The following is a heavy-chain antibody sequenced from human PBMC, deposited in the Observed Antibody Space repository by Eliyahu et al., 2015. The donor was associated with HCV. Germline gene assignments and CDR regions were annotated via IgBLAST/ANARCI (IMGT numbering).Heavy chain of an antibody. J-gene: IGHJ4*02. CDR3: NDILTGYYTEPHLPNDY. CDR1: GFTFSSXA. Sequence: EVQLLESGGGLVQPGGSLRLSCAASGFTFSSXAMSWVRQAPGKGLEWVSAISGSGGSTYYADSVKGRFTISRDNSKNTLYLQMNSLRAEDTAVYYCNDILTGYYTEPHLPNDYWGQGTLVTVSS. CDR2: ISGSGGST. D-gene: IGHD3-9*01. V-gene: IGHV3-23*01.